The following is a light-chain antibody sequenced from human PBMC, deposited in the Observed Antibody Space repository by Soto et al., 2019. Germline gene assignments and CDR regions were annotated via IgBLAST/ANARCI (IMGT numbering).Light chain of an antibody. CDR3: DQYKYLWT. J-gene: IGKJ1*01. V-gene: IGKV3-15*01. Sequence: EIVMTQSPATLSVSPGEEVTLSCRASESISSHLAWYQQRPGRSPRLLIHEASTSATGISARFSGSGSRTEFTLTISSLQCEDCAVYYCDQYKYLWTFGQGT. CDR1: ESISSH. CDR2: EAS.